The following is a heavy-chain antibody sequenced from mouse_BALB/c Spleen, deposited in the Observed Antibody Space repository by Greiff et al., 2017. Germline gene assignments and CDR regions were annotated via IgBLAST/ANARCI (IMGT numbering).Heavy chain of an antibody. J-gene: IGHJ4*01. V-gene: IGHV10-1*02. CDR1: GFTFNTYA. CDR2: IRSKSNNYAT. D-gene: IGHD2-2*01. CDR3: VRQGDYGYDDYAMDY. Sequence: DVQLVESGGGLVQPKGSLKLSCAASGFTFNTYAMNWVRQAPGKGLEWVARIRSKSNNYATYYADSVKDRFTISRDDSQSMLYLQMNNLKTEDTAMYYCVRQGDYGYDDYAMDYWGQGTSVTVSS.